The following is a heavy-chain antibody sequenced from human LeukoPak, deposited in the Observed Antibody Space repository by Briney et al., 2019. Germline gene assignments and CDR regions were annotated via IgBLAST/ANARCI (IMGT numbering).Heavy chain of an antibody. V-gene: IGHV4-4*07. J-gene: IGHJ6*02. CDR1: GGSMSNSY. Sequence: SETLSLTCTVSGGSMSNSYLTWVRQPAGKGLEWIGRMYVSGTTNYNPSLRSRVTMSIDTSKNQFSLRLNSVTAADTAVCYCARENYYDSSGYSEGMDVWGQGTTVTVS. D-gene: IGHD3-22*01. CDR3: ARENYYDSSGYSEGMDV. CDR2: MYVSGTT.